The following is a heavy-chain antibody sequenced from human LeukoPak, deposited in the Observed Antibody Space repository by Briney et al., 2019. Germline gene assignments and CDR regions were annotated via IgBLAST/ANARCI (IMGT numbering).Heavy chain of an antibody. CDR1: GGSISSYY. CDR3: ARESRGYSYGAYFDY. J-gene: IGHJ4*02. V-gene: IGHV4-59*01. D-gene: IGHD5-18*01. CDR2: IYYSGST. Sequence: SETLSLTCTVSGGSISSYYWSWIRQPPGKGLEWIGYIYYSGSTNYNPSLKSRVTISVDTSKNQFSLKLSSVTAADTAVYYCARESRGYSYGAYFDYWGQGTLVTVSS.